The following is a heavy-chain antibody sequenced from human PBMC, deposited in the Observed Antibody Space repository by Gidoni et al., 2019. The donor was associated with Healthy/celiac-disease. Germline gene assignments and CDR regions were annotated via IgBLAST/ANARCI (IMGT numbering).Heavy chain of an antibody. CDR2: IYYSGST. J-gene: IGHJ6*03. CDR1: GGSISSSRSY. CDR3: ARLDYYDSSGSHYYYMDV. Sequence: QLQLQESGPGLVKPSEPLSLTCTVSGGSISSSRSYWGWIRQPPGKGLEWIGSIYYSGSTYYNPSLKSRVTISVDTSKNQFSLKLSSVTAADTAVYYCARLDYYDSSGSHYYYMDVWGKGTTVTVSS. D-gene: IGHD3-22*01. V-gene: IGHV4-39*01.